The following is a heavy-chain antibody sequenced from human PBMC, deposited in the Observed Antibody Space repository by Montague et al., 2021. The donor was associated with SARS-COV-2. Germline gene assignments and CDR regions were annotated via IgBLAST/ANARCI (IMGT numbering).Heavy chain of an antibody. CDR1: GGSISSSSYY. CDR3: ARVGRQQLVRLSGMDV. J-gene: IGHJ6*02. CDR2: IYYSGST. V-gene: IGHV4-39*07. Sequence: SETLSLTCTVSGGSISSSSYYWGWIRQPPGKGLESIGSIYYSGSTYYNPSLKSRVTISVDTSKNQFSLKLSSVTAADTAVYYCARVGRQQLVRLSGMDVWGQGTTVTVSS. D-gene: IGHD6-13*01.